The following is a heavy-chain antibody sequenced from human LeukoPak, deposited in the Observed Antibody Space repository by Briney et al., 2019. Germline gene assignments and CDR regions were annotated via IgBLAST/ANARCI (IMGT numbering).Heavy chain of an antibody. Sequence: PGRSLRLSCAASGFTFSSYGMHWVRQAPGKGLEWVAVMWYDGSNKYYADSVKGRFTISRDNSKNTLYLQMHSLRAEDTAVYYCARDEVTTPRDWGQGTLVTVSS. CDR3: ARDEVTTPRD. D-gene: IGHD4-17*01. J-gene: IGHJ4*02. CDR2: MWYDGSNK. V-gene: IGHV3-33*01. CDR1: GFTFSSYG.